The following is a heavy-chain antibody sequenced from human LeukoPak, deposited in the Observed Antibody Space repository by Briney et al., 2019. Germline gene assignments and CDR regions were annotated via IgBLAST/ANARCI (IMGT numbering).Heavy chain of an antibody. D-gene: IGHD6-13*01. CDR2: ISGSGGST. CDR1: GFTFSSYA. J-gene: IGHJ4*02. Sequence: QAGGSLRLSCAASGFTFSSYAMSWVRQAPGKGLEWVSAISGSGGSTYYADSVKGRFTISRDNSKNTLYLQMNSLRAEDTAVYYCATDLAAAGFSHYFDYWGQGTLVTVSS. V-gene: IGHV3-23*01. CDR3: ATDLAAAGFSHYFDY.